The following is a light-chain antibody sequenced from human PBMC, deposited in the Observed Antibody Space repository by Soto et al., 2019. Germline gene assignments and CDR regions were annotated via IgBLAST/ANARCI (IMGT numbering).Light chain of an antibody. CDR2: DVS. CDR1: SSDVGYFDY. V-gene: IGLV2-14*03. CDR3: SSYASGSTHVL. J-gene: IGLJ3*02. Sequence: QAVVAQPASVSGSPGQSITISCTGTSSDVGYFDYVSWYQQHPSKAPKVMIFDVSDRSSGVSDRFSGSKSGNTASLTISGLQAEDEADYFCSSYASGSTHVLFGGGTKLTVL.